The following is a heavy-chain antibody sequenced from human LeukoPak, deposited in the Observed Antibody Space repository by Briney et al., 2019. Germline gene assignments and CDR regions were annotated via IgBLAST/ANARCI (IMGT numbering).Heavy chain of an antibody. J-gene: IGHJ4*02. CDR1: GFTFGGYG. CDR3: TRYTHDHFAY. D-gene: IGHD2-2*02. CDR2: IAYDGSRA. Sequence: PGRSLRLSCAGSGFTFGGYGMHWFRQTPGKRLEWVAVIAYDGSRAFYADSVKGRFTISRDNSKNTMSVQMDDLRAEDTAVYYCTRYTHDHFAYWGQGTLVTVSS. V-gene: IGHV3-33*01.